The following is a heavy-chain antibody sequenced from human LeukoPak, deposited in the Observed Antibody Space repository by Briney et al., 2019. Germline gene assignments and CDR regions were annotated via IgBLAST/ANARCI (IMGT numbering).Heavy chain of an antibody. V-gene: IGHV3-48*04. CDR2: ILRSADTI. CDR1: GFSFTAYP. J-gene: IGHJ6*02. D-gene: IGHD7-27*01. CDR3: AKTLGRYYYGMDV. Sequence: GSLRLSCTASGFSFTAYPMNWVRQVPGEGLEWVSHILRSADTIYYADSVKGRFTISRDNAKNSLYLQMNSLRAEDTALYYCAKTLGRYYYGMDVWGQGTTVTVSS.